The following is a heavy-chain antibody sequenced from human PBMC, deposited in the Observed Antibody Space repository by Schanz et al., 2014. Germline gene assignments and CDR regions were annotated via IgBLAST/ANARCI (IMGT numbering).Heavy chain of an antibody. CDR2: VSRSTPDI. Sequence: EVQLVESGGGLVQPGGSLRLSCTASGFTFSSYSMNWVRQAPGKGLEWVSYVSRSTPDIYYADSVKGRFTMSRDNAKNSVCLQMNSLRAEDTAVYYCARVALPGYSSPRDAFDIWGQGTMVTVSS. CDR3: ARVALPGYSSPRDAFDI. CDR1: GFTFSSYS. D-gene: IGHD5-18*01. V-gene: IGHV3-48*01. J-gene: IGHJ3*02.